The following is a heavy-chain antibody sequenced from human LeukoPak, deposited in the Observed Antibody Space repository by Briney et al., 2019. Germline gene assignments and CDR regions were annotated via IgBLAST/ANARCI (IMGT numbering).Heavy chain of an antibody. Sequence: ASVKVSCKASGYTFTSHYIHWVRQAPGQGLEWMGIINPGGGTTTYAQKFQGRVTMTRDTSTSTVNMELSSLRSEDTAVYYCARVQGYCSSTSCYPDTNFDYWGQGTLVTVSS. CDR3: ARVQGYCSSTSCYPDTNFDY. V-gene: IGHV1-46*01. CDR2: INPGGGTT. CDR1: GYTFTSHY. D-gene: IGHD2-2*01. J-gene: IGHJ4*02.